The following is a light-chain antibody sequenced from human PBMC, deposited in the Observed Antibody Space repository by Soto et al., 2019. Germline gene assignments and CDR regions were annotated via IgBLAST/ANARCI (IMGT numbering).Light chain of an antibody. CDR1: QSVSSTY. CDR2: GAS. CDR3: QQYGSLPVT. V-gene: IGKV3-20*01. J-gene: IGKJ5*01. Sequence: EIVLTQSPGTLSLSPGERATLSCRASQSVSSTYLAWYQQKPGQPPRLLIYGASSRATGIPDRFSGSGSGTYFTLTITRLESEDFAVYYCQQYGSLPVTFGQGTRMDIK.